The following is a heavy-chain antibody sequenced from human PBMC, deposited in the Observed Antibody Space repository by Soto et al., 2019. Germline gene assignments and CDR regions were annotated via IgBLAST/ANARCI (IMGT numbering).Heavy chain of an antibody. CDR3: ARGSCSSHSCYIQNWFDP. J-gene: IGHJ5*02. CDR1: GGSVSSGSYY. CDR2: IYYSGST. V-gene: IGHV4-61*01. D-gene: IGHD2-2*02. Sequence: SETLSLTCTISGGSVSSGSYYWSWIRQPPGKGLEWIGYIYYSGSTNYNPSLKSRVTISVDTSKNQFSLKLSSVTAADTAVYYCARGSCSSHSCYIQNWFDPRGQVTLVPVSS.